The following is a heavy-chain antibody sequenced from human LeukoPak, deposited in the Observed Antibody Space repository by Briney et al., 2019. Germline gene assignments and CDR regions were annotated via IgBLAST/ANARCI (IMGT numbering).Heavy chain of an antibody. CDR2: IYHGGST. D-gene: IGHD3-10*01. CDR3: AKSNGYGLVDI. V-gene: IGHV4-38-2*02. CDR1: GYSISSGYF. Sequence: PSETLSLTCTVSGYSISSGYFWGWIRQPPGKGLEWIGSIYHGGSTFYNPSLKSRVTISLDTSRNQFSLKLNSVTAADTAVYYCAKSNGYGLVDIWGQGTMVTVSS. J-gene: IGHJ3*02.